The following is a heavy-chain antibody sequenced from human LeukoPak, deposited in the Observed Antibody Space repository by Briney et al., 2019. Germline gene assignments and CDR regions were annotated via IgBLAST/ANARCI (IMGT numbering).Heavy chain of an antibody. CDR2: IYYSGST. D-gene: IGHD5-18*01. CDR1: GGSISSSRYY. J-gene: IGHJ4*02. V-gene: IGHV4-39*01. CDR3: ARYRGYNSGLEKYYFDY. Sequence: SETLSLTCTVSGGSISSSRYYWGWIRQPPGKELEWIGCIYYSGSTYYNPSLKSRVTISVDTSKNQFSLKLSSVTAADTAVYYCARYRGYNSGLEKYYFDYWGQGTLVTVSS.